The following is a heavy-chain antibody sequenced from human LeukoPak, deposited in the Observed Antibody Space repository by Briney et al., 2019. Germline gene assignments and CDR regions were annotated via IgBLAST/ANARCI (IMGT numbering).Heavy chain of an antibody. CDR2: IYYSGST. D-gene: IGHD1-26*01. CDR1: GGSISSFY. CDR3: AREYSGSQDGFDK. Sequence: SETLSLTCTVSGGSISSFYWSWIRQFPGKGLERIGYIYYSGSTNYNPSLKSRVTMSVDTSKNQFSLKLSSVTAADTAVYYCAREYSGSQDGFDKWGQGTMVTVSS. J-gene: IGHJ3*02. V-gene: IGHV4-59*01.